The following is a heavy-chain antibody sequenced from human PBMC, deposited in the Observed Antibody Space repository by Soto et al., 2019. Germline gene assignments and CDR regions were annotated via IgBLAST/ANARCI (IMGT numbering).Heavy chain of an antibody. CDR2: ISYDGSNK. V-gene: IGHV3-30*18. J-gene: IGHJ6*02. CDR1: GFTFSSYG. Sequence: QVQLVESGGGVVQPGRSLRLSCAASGFTFSSYGMHWVRQAPGKGLERVAVISYDGSNKYYADSVKGRFTISRDNSKNTLYLQMNSLRAEDTAVYYCAKDRKMYYYGSGSYTYYYGMDVWGQGTTVTVSS. D-gene: IGHD3-10*01. CDR3: AKDRKMYYYGSGSYTYYYGMDV.